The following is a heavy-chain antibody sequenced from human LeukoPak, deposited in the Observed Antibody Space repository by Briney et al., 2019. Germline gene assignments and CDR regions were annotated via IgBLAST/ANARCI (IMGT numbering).Heavy chain of an antibody. CDR3: AKGTHSSSWHWYDP. V-gene: IGHV3-74*01. Sequence: QPGGSLRLSCAASGFTFSSYWMHWVRQAPGKGLVWVSRINSDGSSTSYADSVKGRFTISRDNAKNTLYLQMNSLRAEDTAVYYCAKGTHSSSWHWYDPWGQGTLVTVSS. CDR2: INSDGSST. D-gene: IGHD6-13*01. J-gene: IGHJ5*02. CDR1: GFTFSSYW.